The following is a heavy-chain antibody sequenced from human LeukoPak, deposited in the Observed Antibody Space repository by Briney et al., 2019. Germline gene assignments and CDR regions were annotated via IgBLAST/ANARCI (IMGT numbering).Heavy chain of an antibody. V-gene: IGHV1-2*06. CDR2: INPNSGGT. D-gene: IGHD3-22*01. J-gene: IGHJ4*02. Sequence: ASVKVSCKASGYTFTGYYMHWVRQAPGQGLEWMGRINPNSGGTNYAQKFQGRVTMTRDTSISTAYMELSRLRSDDTAVYYCARMEFYDSSGYYYAFDYWGQGTLVIVSS. CDR3: ARMEFYDSSGYYYAFDY. CDR1: GYTFTGYY.